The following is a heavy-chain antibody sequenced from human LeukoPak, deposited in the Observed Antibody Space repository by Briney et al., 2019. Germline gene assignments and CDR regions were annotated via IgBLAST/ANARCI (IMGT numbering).Heavy chain of an antibody. J-gene: IGHJ6*02. D-gene: IGHD2-2*01. CDR3: AREGCSSTSCHVPYYYYGMDV. CDR2: IIPIFGTA. CDR1: GGTFSSYA. Sequence: SVKVSCKASGGTFSSYAISWVRQAPGQGLEWMGGIIPIFGTANYAQKFQGRVTITADESTSTAYMELSSLRSEDTAVYYCAREGCSSTSCHVPYYYYGMDVWGQGTTVTVSS. V-gene: IGHV1-69*13.